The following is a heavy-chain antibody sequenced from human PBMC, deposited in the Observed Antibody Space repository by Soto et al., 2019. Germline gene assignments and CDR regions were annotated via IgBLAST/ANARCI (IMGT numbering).Heavy chain of an antibody. D-gene: IGHD3-9*01. CDR2: ISSSGSTI. CDR1: GFTFSDYY. J-gene: IGHJ4*02. Sequence: QVQLVESGGGLVKPGGSLRLSCAASGFTFSDYYMSWFRQAPGKGLEWVSYISSSGSTIYYADFVKGRFTISRDNAKNSLYLQMNSLRAEDTAVYYCARGEYYDILTGYYKGFDYWGQGTLVTVSS. CDR3: ARGEYYDILTGYYKGFDY. V-gene: IGHV3-11*01.